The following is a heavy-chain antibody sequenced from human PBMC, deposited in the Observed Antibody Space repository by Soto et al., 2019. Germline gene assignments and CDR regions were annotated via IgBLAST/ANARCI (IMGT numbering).Heavy chain of an antibody. J-gene: IGHJ5*02. V-gene: IGHV4-31*03. Sequence: SETLSLTCTVSGGSISSGGYYWSWICQHPGKGLEWIGYIYYSGSTHYNPSLKSRVTISVDTSKNQFSLKLSSVTAADTAVYYCARDRGITNWFDPWGQGTLVTVSS. CDR3: ARDRGITNWFDP. CDR2: IYYSGST. D-gene: IGHD1-20*01. CDR1: GGSISSGGYY.